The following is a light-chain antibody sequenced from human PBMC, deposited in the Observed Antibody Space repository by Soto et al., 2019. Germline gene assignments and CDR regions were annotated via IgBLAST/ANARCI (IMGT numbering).Light chain of an antibody. V-gene: IGKV3-15*01. Sequence: EIVMTQSPAPLSMSPGERVSISCRASQTVSNNLAWYQQKPGQAPRLLIYGASTRAIGVAARVSGSGSGTEFTLTITSLQSGDFAVYYCQQYHKWSPFPFGGGTVVEIK. CDR3: QQYHKWSPFP. CDR1: QTVSNN. CDR2: GAS. J-gene: IGKJ4*01.